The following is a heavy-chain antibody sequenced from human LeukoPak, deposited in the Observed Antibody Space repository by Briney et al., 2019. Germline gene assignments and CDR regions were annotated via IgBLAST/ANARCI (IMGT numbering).Heavy chain of an antibody. CDR3: ARAGLQADKRWLLDY. D-gene: IGHD5-24*01. J-gene: IGHJ4*02. CDR2: ISYDGSNK. V-gene: IGHV3-30*01. Sequence: GGSLRLSCAASGFTFSSYAMHWVRQAPGKGLEWVAVISYDGSNKYYADCVKGRFTISRDNSKNTLYLQMNSLRAEDTAVYYCARAGLQADKRWLLDYWGQGTLVTVSS. CDR1: GFTFSSYA.